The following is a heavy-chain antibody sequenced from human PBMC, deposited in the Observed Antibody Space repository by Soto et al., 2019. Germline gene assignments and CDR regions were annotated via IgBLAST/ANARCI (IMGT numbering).Heavy chain of an antibody. Sequence: QVQLQESGPGLVKPSQTLSLTCPVSGGSISSGGYYWSWIRQHPGKGLEWIGCIYYSGSTYYNPTLKSRVTTSVDTSKKQFSLTLSSVTAADTAVYYCAGVPEVAAAADGMDVWVQWTTVTVSS. CDR2: IYYSGST. V-gene: IGHV4-31*03. D-gene: IGHD6-13*01. J-gene: IGHJ6*02. CDR3: AGVPEVAAAADGMDV. CDR1: GGSISSGGYY.